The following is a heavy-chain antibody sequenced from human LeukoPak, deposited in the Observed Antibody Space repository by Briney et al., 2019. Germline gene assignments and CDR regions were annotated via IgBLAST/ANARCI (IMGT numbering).Heavy chain of an antibody. V-gene: IGHV3-30*02. Sequence: GGSLRLSCAASGFTFSSYGMHWVRQAPGKGLEWVAFIRYDGSNKYYADSVKGRFTISRDNAKNSLYLQMNSLRAEDTAVYYCARRGPSTLSGCFDYWGQGTLVTVSS. D-gene: IGHD6-19*01. J-gene: IGHJ4*02. CDR3: ARRGPSTLSGCFDY. CDR1: GFTFSSYG. CDR2: IRYDGSNK.